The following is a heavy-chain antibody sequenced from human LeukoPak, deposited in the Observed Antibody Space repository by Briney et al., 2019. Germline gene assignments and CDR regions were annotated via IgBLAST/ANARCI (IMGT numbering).Heavy chain of an antibody. D-gene: IGHD3-10*01. CDR1: GGSISSNSFY. CDR2: VYYTGIS. CDR3: ARGITTDLRFGSGSYKRWFNP. V-gene: IGHV4-39*07. Sequence: SETLSLTCTVSGGSISSNSFYWGWIRQSPGKGLQWVGSVYYTGISYYNPSLKSRVIISLDTSRNQFSLKLSSVTAADTAVYYCARGITTDLRFGSGSYKRWFNPWGQGTLVTVSS. J-gene: IGHJ5*02.